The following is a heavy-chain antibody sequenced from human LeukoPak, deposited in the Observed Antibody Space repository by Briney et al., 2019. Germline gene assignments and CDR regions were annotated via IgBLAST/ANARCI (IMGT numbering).Heavy chain of an antibody. CDR1: GCTFTSYD. CDR3: ARSVVPAADFDY. J-gene: IGHJ4*02. V-gene: IGHV1-8*03. CDR2: MNPNSGNT. D-gene: IGHD2-2*01. Sequence: ASVKVSCKASGCTFTSYDINWVRQATGQGLEWMGWMNPNSGNTGYAQKFQGRVTITRNTSISTAYMELSSLRSEDTAVYYCARSVVPAADFDYWGQGTLVTVSS.